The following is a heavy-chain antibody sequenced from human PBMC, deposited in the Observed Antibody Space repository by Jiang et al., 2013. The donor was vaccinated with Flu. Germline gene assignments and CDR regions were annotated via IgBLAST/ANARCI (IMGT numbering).Heavy chain of an antibody. CDR2: IIPIFGTA. CDR1: GGTFSSYA. CDR3: ARDPTAYYYGSGTQLVGGWFDP. J-gene: IGHJ5*02. V-gene: IGHV1-69*01. D-gene: IGHD3-10*01. Sequence: SCKASGGTFSSYAISWVRQAPGQGLEWMGGIIPIFGTANYAQKFQGRVTITADESTSTAYMELSSLRSEDTAVYYCARDPTAYYYGSGTQLVGGWFDPWGQGTLVTVSS.